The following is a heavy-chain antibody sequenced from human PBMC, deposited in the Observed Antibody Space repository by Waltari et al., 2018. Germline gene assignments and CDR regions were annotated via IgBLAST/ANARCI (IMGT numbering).Heavy chain of an antibody. J-gene: IGHJ3*01. V-gene: IGHV4-38-2*02. CDR2: ISPSGKS. CDR3: AREGLWGERAAFDV. Sequence: QVQLQESGPGLVKASETLSLTCSVSRYSINDAFFWGWVRQTTGKGLVLSGSISPSGKSYYNPSRESRVSLSLDTSKNLFSLMLNSVTVADTAVYFCAREGLWGERAAFDVWGQGTVVTISS. D-gene: IGHD7-27*01. CDR1: RYSINDAFF.